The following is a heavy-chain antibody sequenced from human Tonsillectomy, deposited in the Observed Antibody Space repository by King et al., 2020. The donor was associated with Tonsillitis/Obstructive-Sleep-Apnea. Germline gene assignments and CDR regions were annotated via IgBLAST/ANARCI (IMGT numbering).Heavy chain of an antibody. J-gene: IGHJ4*02. V-gene: IGHV4-34*01. CDR1: GGSFSGYY. D-gene: IGHD3-22*01. Sequence: VQLQQWGAGLLKPSETLSLTCAVYGGSFSGYYWSWIRQPPGKGLEWIGEINHSGSTNYNPSLKSRVTISVDTSKNQFSLKLSSVTAADTAVYYCAGDKHSGGYQGDYWGQGPLVPVSS. CDR2: INHSGST. CDR3: AGDKHSGGYQGDY.